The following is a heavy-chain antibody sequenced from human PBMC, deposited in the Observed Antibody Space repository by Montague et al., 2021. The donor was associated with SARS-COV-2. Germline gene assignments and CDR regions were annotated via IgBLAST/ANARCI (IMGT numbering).Heavy chain of an antibody. CDR1: GDSLSNPH. D-gene: IGHD3-22*01. V-gene: IGHV4-59*11. Sequence: SETLSLTCSVSGDSLSNPHWSCVRQPPGKEREWCGYISDRGSTKYYTSLKSPVTTSADTPKDQFSLRLSSVTAADTAVYYCWRISRNSGFVGCFDIWGQGTLVTVSS. CDR2: ISDRGST. J-gene: IGHJ3*02. CDR3: WRISRNSGFVGCFDI.